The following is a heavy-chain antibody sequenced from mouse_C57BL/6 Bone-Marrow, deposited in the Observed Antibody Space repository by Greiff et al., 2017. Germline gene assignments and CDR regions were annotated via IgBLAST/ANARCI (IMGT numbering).Heavy chain of an antibody. CDR1: GFTFSSYA. CDR2: ISDGGSYT. J-gene: IGHJ3*01. D-gene: IGHD4-1*01. V-gene: IGHV5-4*01. Sequence: EVQLVESGGGLVKPGGSLKLSCAASGFTFSSYAMSWVRQTPEKRLEWVANISDGGSYTYYPDNVKGRFTISRDNAKNNLYLQMSHLKSEDTAMYYCARDQRTGPFAYWGQGTLVTVSA. CDR3: ARDQRTGPFAY.